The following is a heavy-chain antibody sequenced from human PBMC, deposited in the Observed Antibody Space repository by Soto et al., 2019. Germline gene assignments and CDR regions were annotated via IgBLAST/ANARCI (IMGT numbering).Heavy chain of an antibody. CDR2: IYYSGST. CDR1: GGSISSSSYY. J-gene: IGHJ4*02. V-gene: IGHV4-39*01. D-gene: IGHD2-15*01. CDR3: ARHRVYCSGGSCYPFDY. Sequence: SETLSLTCTVSGGSISSSSYYWGWIRQPPGKGLEWIGSIYYSGSTYYNPSLKSRVTISVDTSKNQFSLKLSSVTAADTAVYYCARHRVYCSGGSCYPFDYWGQGTLVTVSS.